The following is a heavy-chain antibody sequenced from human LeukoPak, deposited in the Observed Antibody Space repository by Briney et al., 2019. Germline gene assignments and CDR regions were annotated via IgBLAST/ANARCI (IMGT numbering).Heavy chain of an antibody. D-gene: IGHD1-26*01. CDR2: ISSSSYI. CDR1: GFTFSSYS. CDR3: ARDRSGSYTREDY. J-gene: IGHJ4*02. Sequence: GGSLRLSCAASGFTFSSYSMNWVRQAPGKGLEWVSSISSSSYIYYADSVKGRFTISRDNAKNSLYLQMNSLRAEDTAVYYCARDRSGSYTREDYWGQGTLVTVSS. V-gene: IGHV3-21*01.